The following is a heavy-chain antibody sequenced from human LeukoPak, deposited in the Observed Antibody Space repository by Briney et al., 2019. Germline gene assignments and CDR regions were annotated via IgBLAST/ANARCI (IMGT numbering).Heavy chain of an antibody. V-gene: IGHV4-59*01. D-gene: IGHD6-6*01. CDR2: IYYSGST. CDR3: ARGRSIAARTAFDY. J-gene: IGHJ4*02. CDR1: GGSISSYY. Sequence: SETLSLTCTVSGGSISSYYWSWIRQPPGKGLEWIGYIYYSGSTNYNPSLKSRVTISVDTSNNQFSLKLSSVTAADTAVYYCARGRSIAARTAFDYWGQGTLVTVSS.